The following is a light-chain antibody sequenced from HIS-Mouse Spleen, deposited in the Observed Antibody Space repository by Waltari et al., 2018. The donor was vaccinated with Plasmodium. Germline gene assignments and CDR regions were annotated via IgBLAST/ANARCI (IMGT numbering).Light chain of an antibody. CDR3: QQYNSYSWT. CDR2: KAS. CDR1: QSISSW. Sequence: DIQMTQSPSTLSASVGDRVTITCRASQSISSWLAWYQRKPGKAPKLLVYKASSLESGVPSRFSGSGSRTEFTLTISSLQPDDFATYYCQQYNSYSWTFGQGTKVEIK. J-gene: IGKJ1*01. V-gene: IGKV1-5*03.